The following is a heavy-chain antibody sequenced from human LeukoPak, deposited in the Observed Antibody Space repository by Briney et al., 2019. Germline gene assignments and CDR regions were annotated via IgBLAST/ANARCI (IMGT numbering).Heavy chain of an antibody. Sequence: GESLKISCKGSGYSFTSYGIGWVRQMPGKGLEWMGIIYPGDSDTRYSPSFQGQVTISADKSISTAYLQWSSLKASDTAMYYCARRARYCSSTSCYYFDYWGQGTLVTVSS. D-gene: IGHD2-2*01. CDR3: ARRARYCSSTSCYYFDY. CDR2: IYPGDSDT. J-gene: IGHJ4*02. CDR1: GYSFTSYG. V-gene: IGHV5-51*01.